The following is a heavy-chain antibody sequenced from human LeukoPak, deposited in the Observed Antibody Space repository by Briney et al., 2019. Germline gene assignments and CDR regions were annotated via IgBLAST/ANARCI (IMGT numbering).Heavy chain of an antibody. CDR1: GFTISSYA. Sequence: PGGSLRLSWAASGFTISSYAMSWVRKAPGQGLEWVSAISGSGGSTYYADSVKDRCTISRDNSKNTQYLQMNSLRAEDTAVYYCAKGFPRGYYDSSGYSAPQCWGEATLVTVSS. V-gene: IGHV3-23*01. J-gene: IGHJ4*02. D-gene: IGHD3-22*01. CDR2: ISGSGGST. CDR3: AKGFPRGYYDSSGYSAPQC.